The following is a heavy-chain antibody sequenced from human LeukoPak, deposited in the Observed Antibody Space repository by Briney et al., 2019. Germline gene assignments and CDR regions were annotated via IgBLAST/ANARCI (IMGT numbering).Heavy chain of an antibody. J-gene: IGHJ3*02. Sequence: PSETLSLTCAVYGGSFSGYYWSWIRQPPGKGLEWIGEINHSGSTNYNPSLKSRVTISVDTSKNQFSLKLSSVTAADTAVYYCARIGYIDAFDIWGQGTMVTVSS. CDR2: INHSGST. CDR3: ARIGYIDAFDI. V-gene: IGHV4-34*01. D-gene: IGHD2-2*02. CDR1: GGSFSGYY.